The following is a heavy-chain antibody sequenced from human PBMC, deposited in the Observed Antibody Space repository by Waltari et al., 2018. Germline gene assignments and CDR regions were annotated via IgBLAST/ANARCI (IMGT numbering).Heavy chain of an antibody. CDR1: GFTFRSHL. D-gene: IGHD2-15*01. CDR3: ARDNSRSGDDY. CDR2: IKQDGSEK. V-gene: IGHV3-7*01. Sequence: EVQLVESGGGLVQPGGALRLSCAASGFTFRSHLMSRVRQAPGKGLEWVANIKQDGSEKYYVDSVKGRFTISRDNAKNSLYLQMNSLRAEDTAVYYCARDNSRSGDDYWGQGTLVTVSS. J-gene: IGHJ4*02.